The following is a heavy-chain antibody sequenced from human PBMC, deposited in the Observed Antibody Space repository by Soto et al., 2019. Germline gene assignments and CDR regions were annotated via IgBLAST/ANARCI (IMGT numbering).Heavy chain of an antibody. CDR3: AKVVVTTRTLDFDY. CDR1: GFTFSSYA. J-gene: IGHJ4*02. CDR2: ISYDGSNK. V-gene: IGHV3-30-3*01. Sequence: GSLRLSCAASGFTFSSYAMHWVRQAPGKGLEWVAVISYDGSNKYYADSVKGRFTISRDNSKNTLYLQMNSLRAEDTAVYYCAKVVVTTRTLDFDYWGQGTLVTVSS. D-gene: IGHD3-22*01.